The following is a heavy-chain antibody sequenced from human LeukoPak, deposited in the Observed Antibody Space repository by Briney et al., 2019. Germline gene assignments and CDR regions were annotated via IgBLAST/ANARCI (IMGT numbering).Heavy chain of an antibody. CDR1: GFTFSSYA. D-gene: IGHD4-17*01. CDR3: ARRTTGDDY. J-gene: IGHJ4*02. Sequence: GGSLRLSCAASGFTFSSYAMNWVRQAPGRGLEWVSYISSSGLTMYYADSVKGRFTISRDNAKNSLYLQMNSLRAEDTAVYYCARRTTGDDYWGQGTLVTVSS. CDR2: ISSSGLTM. V-gene: IGHV3-48*03.